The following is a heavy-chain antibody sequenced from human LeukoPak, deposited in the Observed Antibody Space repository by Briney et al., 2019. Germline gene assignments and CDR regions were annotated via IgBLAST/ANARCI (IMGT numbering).Heavy chain of an antibody. CDR1: GGTFSSYA. D-gene: IGHD3-16*02. J-gene: IGHJ4*02. CDR2: IIPIFGTA. Sequence: SVKVSCKASGGTFSSYAISWVRQAPGQGLEWMGGIIPIFGTANYAQKFQGRVTITADESTSTAYMELSSLRSEDTAVYYCARGPIRLGELSLFPLDYWGQGTLVTVSS. CDR3: ARGPIRLGELSLFPLDY. V-gene: IGHV1-69*13.